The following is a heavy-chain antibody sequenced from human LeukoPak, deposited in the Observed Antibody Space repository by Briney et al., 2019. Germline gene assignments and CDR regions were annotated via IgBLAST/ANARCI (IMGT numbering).Heavy chain of an antibody. CDR2: ISGSGGST. CDR1: GFTFSSYA. D-gene: IGHD3-22*01. Sequence: GGSLRLSCAASGFTFSSYAMSWVRQAPGKGLEWVSAISGSGGSTYYADSVKGRFTISRDNSKNTLYLQMNSLRAEDTAAYYCASADYYDSSGYWMGFGYWGQGTLVTVSS. V-gene: IGHV3-23*01. J-gene: IGHJ4*02. CDR3: ASADYYDSSGYWMGFGY.